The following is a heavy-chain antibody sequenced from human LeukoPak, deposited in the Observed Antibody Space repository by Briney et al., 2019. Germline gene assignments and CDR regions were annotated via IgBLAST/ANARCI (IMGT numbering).Heavy chain of an antibody. CDR3: TRGRASSDNDQKTLNDN. Sequence: ASVKVSCKASGYTFTGYYMHWVRQAPGQGLEWMGWINPNSGGTKFAQKFQGRVTMTRDTSISTAYMEVSSLTSDDTAIYYCTRGRASSDNDQKTLNDNWGQGTLVTVSS. D-gene: IGHD5-12*01. CDR2: INPNSGGT. V-gene: IGHV1-2*02. CDR1: GYTFTGYY. J-gene: IGHJ4*02.